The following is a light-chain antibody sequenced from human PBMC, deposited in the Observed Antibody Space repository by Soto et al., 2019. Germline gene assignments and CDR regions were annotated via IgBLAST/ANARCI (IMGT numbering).Light chain of an antibody. CDR2: GAS. V-gene: IGKV3-20*01. J-gene: IGKJ1*01. CDR3: QQYGGSPQT. CDR1: QSVSNY. Sequence: EMVLTQSPGTLSLSPGERATLSCRASQSVSNYLAWYQQKPGQAPRLLIYGASRRATVIPDRFSGSGSGTDFTLTISRLEPEDFAVYYCQQYGGSPQTFGQGTNVDIK.